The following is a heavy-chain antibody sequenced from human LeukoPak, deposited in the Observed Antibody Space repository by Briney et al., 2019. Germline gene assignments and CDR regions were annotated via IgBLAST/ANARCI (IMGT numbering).Heavy chain of an antibody. Sequence: GGSLRLSCAASGFTFSSYSMNWVRQAPGKGLEWVSSISSSSSYIYYADSVKGRSTISRDNAKNSLYLQMNSLRAEDTAVYYCARDIGGGYEYYYGMDVWGQGTTVTVSS. CDR2: ISSSSSYI. J-gene: IGHJ6*02. V-gene: IGHV3-21*01. CDR1: GFTFSSYS. D-gene: IGHD6-13*01. CDR3: ARDIGGGYEYYYGMDV.